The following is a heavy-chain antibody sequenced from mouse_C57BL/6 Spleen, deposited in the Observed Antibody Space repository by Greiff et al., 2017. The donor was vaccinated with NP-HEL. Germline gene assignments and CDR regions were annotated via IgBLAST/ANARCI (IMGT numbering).Heavy chain of an antibody. CDR2: IDPSDSET. CDR3: AFYYYGSSEGLYAMDY. CDR1: GYTFTSYW. Sequence: QVQLQQSGAELVRPGSSVKLSCKASGYTFTSYWMHWVKQRPIQGLEWIGNIDPSDSETHYNQKFKDKATLTVDKSSSTAYMQLSSLTSEDSAVYYCAFYYYGSSEGLYAMDYWGQGTSVTVSS. J-gene: IGHJ4*01. D-gene: IGHD1-1*01. V-gene: IGHV1-52*01.